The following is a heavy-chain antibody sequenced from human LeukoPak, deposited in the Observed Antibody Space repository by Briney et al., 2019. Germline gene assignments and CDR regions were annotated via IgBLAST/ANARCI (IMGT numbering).Heavy chain of an antibody. Sequence: ASVKVSCKASGYTFTGYYTHWVRQAPGQGLEWMGWINPNSGGTNYAQKFQGRVTMTRDTSISTAYMELSRLRSDDTAVYYCALGGATLPYYFDYWGQGTLVTVSS. J-gene: IGHJ4*02. V-gene: IGHV1-2*02. CDR1: GYTFTGYY. D-gene: IGHD1-26*01. CDR2: INPNSGGT. CDR3: ALGGATLPYYFDY.